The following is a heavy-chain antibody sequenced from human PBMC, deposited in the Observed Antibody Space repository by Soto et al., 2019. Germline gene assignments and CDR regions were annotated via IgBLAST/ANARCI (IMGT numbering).Heavy chain of an antibody. D-gene: IGHD3-10*01. V-gene: IGHV4-59*08. CDR3: ARQSVGPYGSGSYFDY. J-gene: IGHJ4*02. Sequence: QVQLQESGPGLVKPSETLSLTCTVSGGSISSYYWSWIRQPPGKGLEWIGYIYYSGSTNYNPSLKSRVTISVDTFKNQFSLKLSSVTAADTAVYYCARQSVGPYGSGSYFDYWGQGTLVTVSS. CDR2: IYYSGST. CDR1: GGSISSYY.